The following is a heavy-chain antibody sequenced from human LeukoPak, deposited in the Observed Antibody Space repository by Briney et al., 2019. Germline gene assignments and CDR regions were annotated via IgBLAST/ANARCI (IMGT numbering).Heavy chain of an antibody. CDR3: ARGARAGYNLEPFEY. CDR2: IYYSGST. J-gene: IGHJ4*02. V-gene: IGHV4-59*08. D-gene: IGHD5-24*01. Sequence: SETLSLTCTVSGGSMSSYYWSWIRQPPGKGLEWIGYIYYSGSTKYSPSLKSRVTISVDTSKNQFPLKLSSVTAADTAVYYCARGARAGYNLEPFEYWGQGTLVTVSS. CDR1: GGSMSSYY.